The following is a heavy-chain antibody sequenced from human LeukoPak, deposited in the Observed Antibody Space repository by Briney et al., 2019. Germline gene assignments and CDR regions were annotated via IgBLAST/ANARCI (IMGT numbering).Heavy chain of an antibody. CDR3: ARDFAGDRDY. D-gene: IGHD4-17*01. V-gene: IGHV3-30-3*01. Sequence: GGSLRLSCAASGFTFSSYAMHWVRQAPGKGLEWVAVISYDGGNEYYADSVKGRFTISRDNAKNTLYLQMNSLRAEDTAVYYCARDFAGDRDYWGQGTLVTVSS. CDR1: GFTFSSYA. CDR2: ISYDGGNE. J-gene: IGHJ4*02.